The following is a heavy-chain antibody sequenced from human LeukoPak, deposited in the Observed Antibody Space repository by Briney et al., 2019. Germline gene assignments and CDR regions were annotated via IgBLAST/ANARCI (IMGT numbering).Heavy chain of an antibody. D-gene: IGHD6-13*01. Sequence: PGGSLRLSCAASGFNFSSYWMSWVRQAPGKGLEWVANIGEGGREKYSVDSMKGRFTISRDNAKNSLYLQMNSLRVEDTALYYCARDLERIAAVQPPEFDYRGQGTLVTVSS. J-gene: IGHJ4*02. CDR2: IGEGGREK. V-gene: IGHV3-7*03. CDR1: GFNFSSYW. CDR3: ARDLERIAAVQPPEFDY.